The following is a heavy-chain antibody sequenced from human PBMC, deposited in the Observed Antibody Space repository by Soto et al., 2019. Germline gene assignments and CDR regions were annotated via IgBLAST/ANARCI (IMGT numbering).Heavy chain of an antibody. Sequence: SETLSLTCTVSGGSISSGGYHWSWIRQHPGKGLEWIGYIYYSGSTYYNPSLKSRVTISVDTSKNQFSLKLNSVTAADTAVYYCARQGQSVVDLTYYYYGLDVWGQGTTVTVSS. J-gene: IGHJ6*02. CDR3: ARQGQSVVDLTYYYYGLDV. V-gene: IGHV4-31*03. CDR1: GGSISSGGYH. D-gene: IGHD3-9*01. CDR2: IYYSGST.